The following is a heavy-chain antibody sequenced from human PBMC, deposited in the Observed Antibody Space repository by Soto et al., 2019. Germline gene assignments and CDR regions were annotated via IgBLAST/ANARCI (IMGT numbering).Heavy chain of an antibody. Sequence: PSATLSLTCTVSGGSISSGDYYWSWIRQPPGKGLEWIGYIYYSGSTYYNPSLKSRVTIAVDTSKNQFSLKLSSVTAADTAVYYCARDRGTKLLWFGESELLPATLFDYWGQGTLVTVSS. CDR1: GGSISSGDYY. V-gene: IGHV4-30-4*01. J-gene: IGHJ4*02. CDR3: ARDRGTKLLWFGESELLPATLFDY. CDR2: IYYSGST. D-gene: IGHD3-10*01.